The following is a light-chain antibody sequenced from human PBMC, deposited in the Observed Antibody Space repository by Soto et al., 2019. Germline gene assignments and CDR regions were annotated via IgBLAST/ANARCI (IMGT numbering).Light chain of an antibody. Sequence: EIVLSQSPGTLSLSPGERATLSCRASQSVRNNYLAWYQQKPGQAPRLLNYSASTRATGIPDRFSGSVSGTDFTLTISRLQPEDFAVYYCHQYTGSPHTFGGGTKVE. V-gene: IGKV3-20*01. CDR2: SAS. CDR3: HQYTGSPHT. CDR1: QSVRNNY. J-gene: IGKJ4*01.